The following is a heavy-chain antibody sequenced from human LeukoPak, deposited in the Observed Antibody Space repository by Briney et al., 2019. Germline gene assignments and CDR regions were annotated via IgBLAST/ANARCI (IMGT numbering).Heavy chain of an antibody. D-gene: IGHD4-17*01. CDR1: GFTLNKYW. CDR2: ITGDGSDI. CDR3: ARDAYTTTSNWLDP. J-gene: IGHJ5*02. V-gene: IGHV3-74*01. Sequence: GGSLRLSCEASGFTLNKYWMHWVRHAPGKGLVWVSRITGDGSDIAYADSVKGRFTVSRDDDKNILFLQMTSLRVEDTAIYYCARDAYTTTSNWLDPWGQGTLVTVSS.